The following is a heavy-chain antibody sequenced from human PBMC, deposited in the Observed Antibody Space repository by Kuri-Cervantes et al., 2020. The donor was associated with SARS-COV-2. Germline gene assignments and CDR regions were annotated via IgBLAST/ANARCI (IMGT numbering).Heavy chain of an antibody. CDR3: ARDGRGRIWFGEFSGTYYYYGMDV. CDR2: ISGYKGNT. CDR1: GYTFTSYG. J-gene: IGHJ6*02. Sequence: ASVKVSCKASGYTFTSYGISWVRQAPGQGLEWMGWISGYKGNTNYAQKLQGRVTMTTDTSTSTAYMELRSLSSDDTAVYYCARDGRGRIWFGEFSGTYYYYGMDVRGQGTTVTVSS. D-gene: IGHD3-10*01. V-gene: IGHV1-18*01.